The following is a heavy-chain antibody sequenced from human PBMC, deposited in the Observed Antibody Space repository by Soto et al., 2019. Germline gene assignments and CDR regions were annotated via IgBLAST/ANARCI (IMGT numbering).Heavy chain of an antibody. Sequence: PGGSLRLSCAASGFTFSSYAMHWVRQAPGKGLEWVAVISYDGSNKYYADSVKGRFTISRDNSKNTLYLQMNSLRAEDTAVYYCASVKRAWVAVAGTVPWFDPWGQGTLVTVSS. V-gene: IGHV3-30-3*01. D-gene: IGHD6-19*01. CDR1: GFTFSSYA. CDR3: ASVKRAWVAVAGTVPWFDP. CDR2: ISYDGSNK. J-gene: IGHJ5*02.